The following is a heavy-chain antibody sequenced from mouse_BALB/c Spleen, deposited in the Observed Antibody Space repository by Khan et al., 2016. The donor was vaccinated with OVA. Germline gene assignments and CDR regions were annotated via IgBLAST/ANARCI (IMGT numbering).Heavy chain of an antibody. CDR3: ARGNYYRYAMDY. J-gene: IGHJ4*01. CDR1: GYSITSNYA. D-gene: IGHD1-1*01. CDR2: ISYSGST. Sequence: EVQLQESGPGLVKPSQSLSLTCTVTGYSITSNYAWNWIRQFPGNKLEWMGYISYSGSTNYNPSLKSRISITRDTSKNQFFLQLNSVTTEDTTTYSCARGNYYRYAMDYWGQGTSITVSS. V-gene: IGHV3-2*02.